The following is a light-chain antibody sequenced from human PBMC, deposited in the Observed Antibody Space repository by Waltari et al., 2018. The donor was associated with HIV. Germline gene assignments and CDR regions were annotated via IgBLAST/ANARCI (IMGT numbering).Light chain of an antibody. CDR3: QQYYTLPYT. J-gene: IGKJ2*01. V-gene: IGKV1-12*01. Sequence: DIQMTQSPSSVSASLGDRVTITCRASQNISRWVAWYQQKPGKAPNLFIYAASSLHSGVPPRFSGSGSGTDYTLTISSLQPEDSATYYCQQYYTLPYTFGQGTKLEIK. CDR2: AAS. CDR1: QNISRW.